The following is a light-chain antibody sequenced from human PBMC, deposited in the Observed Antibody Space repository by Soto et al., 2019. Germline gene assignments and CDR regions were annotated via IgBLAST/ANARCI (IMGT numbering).Light chain of an antibody. V-gene: IGKV1-8*01. CDR1: QDISSS. CDR3: QQYYSYPLT. J-gene: IGKJ4*01. Sequence: AIRMTQSPSSFSASTGDRVTITRRASQDISSSLAWYQQKPGKAPKLLIYGTSTLQSGVPSRFSGSGSGADFALTISFLQNEDFATYYCQQYYSYPLTFGGGTKVDIK. CDR2: GTS.